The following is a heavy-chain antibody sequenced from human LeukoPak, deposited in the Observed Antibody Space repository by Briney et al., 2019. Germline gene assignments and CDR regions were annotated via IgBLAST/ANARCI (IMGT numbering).Heavy chain of an antibody. CDR3: ATYSGYDRIFDY. CDR1: GFAFSTFG. Sequence: GGSLRLSCAASGFAFSTFGMNWVRQAPGKGLEWISYISGSSSAINYADSVKGRSTISRDNAKNSLYLQMNNLRAEDTAVYYCATYSGYDRIFDYWGQGTLVTVSS. CDR2: ISGSSSAI. V-gene: IGHV3-48*01. J-gene: IGHJ4*02. D-gene: IGHD5-12*01.